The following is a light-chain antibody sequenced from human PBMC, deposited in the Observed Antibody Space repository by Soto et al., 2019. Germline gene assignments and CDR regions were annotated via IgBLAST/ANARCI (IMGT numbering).Light chain of an antibody. J-gene: IGKJ1*01. V-gene: IGKV1-5*01. CDR3: QQYNTFWT. CDR2: DVS. Sequence: DIQITQSPSTLSASVGDRSPITSRASQSISSWLAWYQQKPGKAPKLLIYDVSSLESGVPSRFSGSGSGTEFTLTSSSLQPDDLATYYCQQYNTFWTCGQGTKVDIK. CDR1: QSISSW.